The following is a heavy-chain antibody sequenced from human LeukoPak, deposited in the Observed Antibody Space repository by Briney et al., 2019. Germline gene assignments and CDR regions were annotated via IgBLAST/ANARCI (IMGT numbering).Heavy chain of an antibody. J-gene: IGHJ4*02. CDR2: IYYSGST. CDR1: GGSISSGGYY. Sequence: SQTLSLSCTVSGGSISSGGYYWSWIRQPPGKGLEWIGSIYYSGSTYYNPSLKSRVTISVDTSKNQFSLKLSSVTAADTALYYCARHFIAVADTADYWGQGTLVTVSS. D-gene: IGHD6-19*01. V-gene: IGHV4-39*01. CDR3: ARHFIAVADTADY.